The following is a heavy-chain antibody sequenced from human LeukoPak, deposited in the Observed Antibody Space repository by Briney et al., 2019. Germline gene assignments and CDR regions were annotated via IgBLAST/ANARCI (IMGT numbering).Heavy chain of an antibody. V-gene: IGHV4-59*01. Sequence: SETLSLTCTVSDGSISSYYWSWIRQPPGKGLQWIGYIYYSGSTNYNPSLKSRVNISVDTSKNQFSLKLSSVTAADTAVYYCARGRRITMGRIMAWFDPWGQGTLVTVSS. CDR3: ARGRRITMGRIMAWFDP. D-gene: IGHD3-10*01. CDR1: DGSISSYY. J-gene: IGHJ5*02. CDR2: IYYSGST.